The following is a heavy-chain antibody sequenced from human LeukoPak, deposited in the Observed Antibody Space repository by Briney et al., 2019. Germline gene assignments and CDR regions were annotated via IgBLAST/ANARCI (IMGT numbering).Heavy chain of an antibody. CDR3: AKDPYYDFWSGYYNGLGAFDI. CDR1: GFTFSSDA. Sequence: GGSLRLSCAASGFTFSSDAMSWGRQAPGKGLEWGSAMSGSGGGTYYADTVKGRFTISRDNSKTTLYLQINSLRAEHTAVYYCAKDPYYDFWSGYYNGLGAFDIWGQGTMVTVSS. CDR2: MSGSGGGT. J-gene: IGHJ3*02. D-gene: IGHD3-3*01. V-gene: IGHV3-23*01.